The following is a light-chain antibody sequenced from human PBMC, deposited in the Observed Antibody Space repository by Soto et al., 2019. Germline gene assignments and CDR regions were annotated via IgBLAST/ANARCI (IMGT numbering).Light chain of an antibody. V-gene: IGKV1-27*01. CDR1: QGIRNF. Sequence: DIQMTQSPTSLSASVGDRVTITCRASQGIRNFVAWYQQKPGKAPKLLIYAASTLQSGVPSRFSGSGSGTDFPLTINSLQTEDAANYSCQQYSSVPVFGPGTKVEIK. J-gene: IGKJ3*01. CDR3: QQYSSVPV. CDR2: AAS.